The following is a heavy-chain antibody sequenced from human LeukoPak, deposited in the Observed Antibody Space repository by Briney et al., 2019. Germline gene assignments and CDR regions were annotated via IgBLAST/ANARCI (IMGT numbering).Heavy chain of an antibody. J-gene: IGHJ4*02. CDR2: ISSSSSYI. CDR3: AREYYYDSSGSY. V-gene: IGHV3-21*01. Sequence: TGGSLRLSCAASGFTFSSYNMNWVRQAPGKGLEWVSSISSSSSYIYYADSVKRRFTISRDNAKHSLYLQMNSPRAEDTAVYYCAREYYYDSSGSYWGQGTLVTVSS. CDR1: GFTFSSYN. D-gene: IGHD3-22*01.